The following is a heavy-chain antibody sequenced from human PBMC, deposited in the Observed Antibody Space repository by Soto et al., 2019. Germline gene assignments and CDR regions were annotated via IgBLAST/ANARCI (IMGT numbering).Heavy chain of an antibody. CDR3: ASDAYYDMGV. CDR2: INSDGSTT. Sequence: EVQMVESGGGLVQPGGSLRLSCVGSGFPFSPYWMHWVRQAPGKGLVWVSRINSDGSTTNYADSVKGRFTIARDNAKNTLHLQMNSLSAEDSAVYYCASDAYYDMGVWGRGTTVTVAS. CDR1: GFPFSPYW. V-gene: IGHV3-74*01. J-gene: IGHJ6*02.